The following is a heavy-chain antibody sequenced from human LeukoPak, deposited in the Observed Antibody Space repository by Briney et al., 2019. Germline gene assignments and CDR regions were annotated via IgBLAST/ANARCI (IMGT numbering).Heavy chain of an antibody. D-gene: IGHD2-2*02. V-gene: IGHV3-74*01. CDR3: ARGLVVVPAAIRY. Sequence: PGGSLRLSYAASGFTFSSYWMHWVRQAPGKGLVWVSRINSDGSSTSYADSVKGRFTISRDNAKNTLYLQMNSLRAEDTAVYYCARGLVVVPAAIRYWGQGTLVTVSS. CDR2: INSDGSST. J-gene: IGHJ4*02. CDR1: GFTFSSYW.